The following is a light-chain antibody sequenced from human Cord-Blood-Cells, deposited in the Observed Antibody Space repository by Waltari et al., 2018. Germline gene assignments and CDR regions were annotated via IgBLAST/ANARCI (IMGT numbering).Light chain of an antibody. CDR1: SSDVGGFNY. V-gene: IGLV2-11*01. J-gene: IGLJ3*02. Sequence: QSALTQPRSVSGSPGQSVTISCPGTSSDVGGFNYVSWYQQHPAKAPKLMIYDVSKRPSGVPDRFSGSKSGNTASLTISGLQAEDEADYYCCSYAGSYTYWVFGGGTKLTVL. CDR3: CSYAGSYTYWV. CDR2: DVS.